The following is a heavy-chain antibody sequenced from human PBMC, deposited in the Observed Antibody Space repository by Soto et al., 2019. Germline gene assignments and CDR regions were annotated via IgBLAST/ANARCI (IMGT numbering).Heavy chain of an antibody. Sequence: QVQLQESGPGLVKPSQTLSLTCTVSGGSISSGDYYWSWIRQSPGTGLEWIGYIFHTGSTYYNPSLRSRLAISVDTSKNQFSLKLSSVTAADAALYYCAREPLKWYGMDVWGQGTTVTVSS. CDR2: IFHTGST. CDR3: AREPLKWYGMDV. J-gene: IGHJ6*02. V-gene: IGHV4-30-4*01. CDR1: GGSISSGDYY. D-gene: IGHD1-26*01.